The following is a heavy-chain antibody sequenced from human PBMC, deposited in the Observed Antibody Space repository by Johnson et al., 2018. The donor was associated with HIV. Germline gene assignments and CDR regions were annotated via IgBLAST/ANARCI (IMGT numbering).Heavy chain of an antibody. CDR2: IYSGGST. Sequence: VQLVESGGGLVQPGGSLRLSCAASGFTVSSNYMSWVRQAPGKGLEWVSVIYSGGSTYYADSVKSRFTISRDNSKNTLYLQMNSLRAEDTAVYYCARDWGTVTSGFGAFDIWGQGTMVTVSS. J-gene: IGHJ3*02. D-gene: IGHD4-17*01. V-gene: IGHV3-66*01. CDR1: GFTVSSNY. CDR3: ARDWGTVTSGFGAFDI.